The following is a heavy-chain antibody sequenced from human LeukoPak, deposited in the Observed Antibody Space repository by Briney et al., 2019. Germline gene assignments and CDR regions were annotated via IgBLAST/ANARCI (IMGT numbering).Heavy chain of an antibody. CDR1: GGSISSSSYY. CDR2: IYYSGST. CDR3: ARGVGTVTPVLGFDY. D-gene: IGHD4-17*01. Sequence: PSETLSLTCTVSGGSISSSSYYWGWIRQPPGKGLEWIGSIYYSGSTYYNPSLKSRVTISVDTSKNQFSLKLSSVTAADTAVYYCARGVGTVTPVLGFDYRGQGTLVTVSS. V-gene: IGHV4-39*07. J-gene: IGHJ4*02.